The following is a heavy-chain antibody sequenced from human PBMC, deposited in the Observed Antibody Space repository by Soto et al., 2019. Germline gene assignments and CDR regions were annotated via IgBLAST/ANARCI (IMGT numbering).Heavy chain of an antibody. D-gene: IGHD6-13*01. CDR2: IYSGGRS. J-gene: IGHJ4*02. V-gene: IGHV4-4*07. CDR3: ARGSSRWDY. CDR1: GGSISSFY. Sequence: LSLTCTVSGGSISSFYWSWIRQPAGKGLEWIGRIYSGGRSNYNPSLKSRVTMSVDTSKNQFSLRLSSVTAADTAMYYCARGSSRWDYWGQGTLVTVSS.